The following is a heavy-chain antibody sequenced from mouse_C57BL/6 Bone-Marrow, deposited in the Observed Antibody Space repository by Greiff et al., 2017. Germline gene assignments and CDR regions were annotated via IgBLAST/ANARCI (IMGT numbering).Heavy chain of an antibody. CDR1: GYAFSSSW. J-gene: IGHJ4*01. Sequence: QVQLKQSGPELVKPGASVKISCKASGYAFSSSWMNWVKQRPGQGLEWIGRIYPGDGDTNYNGKFKGKATLTADKSSSTAYMQLSSLTSEDSAVYFCAREGYTTAYAMDYWGQGTSVTVSS. CDR3: AREGYTTAYAMDY. CDR2: IYPGDGDT. D-gene: IGHD1-2*01. V-gene: IGHV1-82*01.